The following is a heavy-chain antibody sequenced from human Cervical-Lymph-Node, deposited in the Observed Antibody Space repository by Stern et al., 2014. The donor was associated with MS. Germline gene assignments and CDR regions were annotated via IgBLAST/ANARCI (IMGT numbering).Heavy chain of an antibody. CDR3: ARDNDDNGMDV. CDR2: FIPICGTT. D-gene: IGHD2-8*01. Sequence: QLVQSGAEVKKPGSSVKVSCKASGGTFINHAISWVRQAPGQGLEWMGVFIPICGTTHYAQKFQGRVTITADESATTAYMELTSLRSQDTAVYYCARDNDDNGMDVWGQGTTVIVSS. J-gene: IGHJ6*02. CDR1: GGTFINHA. V-gene: IGHV1-69*01.